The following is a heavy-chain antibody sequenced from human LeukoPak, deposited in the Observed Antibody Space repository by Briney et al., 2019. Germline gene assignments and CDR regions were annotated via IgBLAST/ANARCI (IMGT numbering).Heavy chain of an antibody. Sequence: PSETLSLTCTVSGGSISSSSYYWGWIRQPPGKGLEWIGSIYYSGSTYYNPSLKSRVTISVDTSKNQFSLKLSSVTAADTAVYYCARHHAGLYCSSTSCLNWFDPWGQGTLVIVSS. D-gene: IGHD2-2*01. J-gene: IGHJ5*02. CDR3: ARHHAGLYCSSTSCLNWFDP. CDR1: GGSISSSSYY. V-gene: IGHV4-39*01. CDR2: IYYSGST.